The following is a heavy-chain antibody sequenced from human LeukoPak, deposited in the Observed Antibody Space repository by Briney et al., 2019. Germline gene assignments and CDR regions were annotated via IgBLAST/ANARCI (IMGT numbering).Heavy chain of an antibody. J-gene: IGHJ6*04. CDR2: MNPNSGHA. CDR3: AAIPVFGVVLNQEPV. D-gene: IGHD3-3*01. CDR1: GYTFTSYG. Sequence: ASVKVSCKASGYTFTSYGISWVRQAPGQGLEWMGWMNPNSGHAGYAQRFQGRVTMTRNTSISTAYMELSSLRSEDTAVYFCAAIPVFGVVLNQEPVWGKGTTVTVSS. V-gene: IGHV1-8*02.